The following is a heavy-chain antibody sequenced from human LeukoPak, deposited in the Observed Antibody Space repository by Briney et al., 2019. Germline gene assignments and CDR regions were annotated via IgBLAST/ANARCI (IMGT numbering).Heavy chain of an antibody. D-gene: IGHD3-10*01. V-gene: IGHV3-7*01. CDR1: GFTFSNYW. CDR2: IKQDGSEK. Sequence: GGSLRLSCAASGFTFSNYWMNWVRQAPGKGLKWVANIKQDGSEKYYVDSVKGRFTMSRDNAKNSLYLQMNSLRAEDTAVYYCARAPRGLLWFGELLSYFDYWGQGTLVTVSS. CDR3: ARAPRGLLWFGELLSYFDY. J-gene: IGHJ4*02.